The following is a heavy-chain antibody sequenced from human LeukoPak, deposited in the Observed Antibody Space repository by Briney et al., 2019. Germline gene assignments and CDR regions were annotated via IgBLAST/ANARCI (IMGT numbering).Heavy chain of an antibody. J-gene: IGHJ4*02. CDR2: LPPDELDI. CDR3: VGTIASRGSEY. CDR1: GFTFTNYW. Sequence: GGSLRLSCAASGFTFTNYWMHWVRQAPGMGLVWVSRLPPDELDIIYADSVKGRFTVSRDNAKNTVYLQMNNLRVDDTAMYYCVGTIASRGSEYWGQGALVTVSS. V-gene: IGHV3-74*01. D-gene: IGHD6-6*01.